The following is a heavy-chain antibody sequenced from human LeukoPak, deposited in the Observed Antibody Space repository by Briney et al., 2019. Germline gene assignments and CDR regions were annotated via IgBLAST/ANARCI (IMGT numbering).Heavy chain of an antibody. V-gene: IGHV4-39*01. Sequence: PSETLSLTCTVSGGSISSSSYYWGWIRQPPGKGLEWIGSIYYSGGTYYNPSLKSRVTISVDTSKNQFSLKLSSVTAADTAVYYCARHERFWFDPWGQGTLVTVSS. J-gene: IGHJ5*02. CDR3: ARHERFWFDP. CDR1: GGSISSSSYY. CDR2: IYYSGGT. D-gene: IGHD6-25*01.